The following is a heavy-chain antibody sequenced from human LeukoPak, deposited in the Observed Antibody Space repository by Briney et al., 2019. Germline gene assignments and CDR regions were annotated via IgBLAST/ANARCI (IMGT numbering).Heavy chain of an antibody. CDR2: IYYSGST. D-gene: IGHD4-17*01. CDR1: GGSISSGDYY. Sequence: PSQTLSLTCTVSGGSISSGDYYWRWIRQPPGKGLEWIGYIYYSGSTYYNPSLKSRVTISVDTSKNQFSLKLSSVTAADTAVYYCARVGDKPIYTTVTTIGAFDIWGQGTMVTVSS. CDR3: ARVGDKPIYTTVTTIGAFDI. V-gene: IGHV4-30-4*01. J-gene: IGHJ3*02.